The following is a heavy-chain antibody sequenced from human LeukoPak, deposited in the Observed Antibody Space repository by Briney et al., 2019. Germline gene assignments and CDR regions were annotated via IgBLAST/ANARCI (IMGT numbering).Heavy chain of an antibody. CDR2: IYSDNT. D-gene: IGHD4/OR15-4a*01. CDR3: ASRAGAYSHPYGY. V-gene: IGHV3-53*01. Sequence: GGSLRLSCTVSGFTVSSNSMSWVRQAPGKGLEWVSFIYSDNTHYSDSVKGRFTISRDNSKNTLYLQMNSLRAEDTAVYYCASRAGAYSHPYGYWGQGTLVTVSS. J-gene: IGHJ4*02. CDR1: GFTVSSNS.